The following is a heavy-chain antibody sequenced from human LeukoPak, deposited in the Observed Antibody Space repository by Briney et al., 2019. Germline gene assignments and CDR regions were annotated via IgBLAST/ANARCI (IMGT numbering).Heavy chain of an antibody. CDR3: AASLGELSYIDY. CDR1: GFTFTSSA. D-gene: IGHD3-16*02. Sequence: SVKVSCKASGFTFTSSAVQWVRQARGQRLEWIGWIVVGSGNTNYAQKFQERDTITRDMSTSTAYMELSSLRSEDTAVYYCAASLGELSYIDYWGQGTLVTVSS. J-gene: IGHJ4*02. V-gene: IGHV1-58*01. CDR2: IVVGSGNT.